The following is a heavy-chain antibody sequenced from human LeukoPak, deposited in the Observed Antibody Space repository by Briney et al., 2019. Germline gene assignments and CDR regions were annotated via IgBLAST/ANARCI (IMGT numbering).Heavy chain of an antibody. V-gene: IGHV3-23*01. D-gene: IGHD7-27*01. CDR2: ITATGDGT. Sequence: GGSLRLSCAASGFTFSSYAMTWVRQAPGKGLEWVSSITATGDGTFFADSVKGRFTLSRDNSKNTLYLQVNSLRAEDTAINYCAKGKQGTYDYWGQGTLVTVSS. J-gene: IGHJ4*02. CDR3: AKGKQGTYDY. CDR1: GFTFSSYA.